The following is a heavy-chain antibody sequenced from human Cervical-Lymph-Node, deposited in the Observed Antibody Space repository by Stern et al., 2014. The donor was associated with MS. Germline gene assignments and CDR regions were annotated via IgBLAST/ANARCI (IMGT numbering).Heavy chain of an antibody. CDR2: INPGGGTT. CDR3: AGGHTFDY. V-gene: IGHV1-46*01. CDR1: GYTFTTYY. J-gene: IGHJ4*02. Sequence: QVQLMQSGAEVKKPGASVKVSCKASGYTFTTYYMHWVRQAPGHGLEWMGIINPGGGTTSYAQKFQGRVTMTRDTSTSTFYMELSSLRSEDTAVYYCAGGHTFDYWGQGTLITVSS.